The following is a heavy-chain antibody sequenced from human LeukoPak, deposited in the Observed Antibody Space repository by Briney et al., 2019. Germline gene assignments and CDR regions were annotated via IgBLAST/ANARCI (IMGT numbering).Heavy chain of an antibody. CDR2: IRYEGSSK. D-gene: IGHD3-9*01. J-gene: IGHJ4*02. CDR1: LFTLSRYG. CDR3: SGDLGPDCDILTV. V-gene: IGHV3-30*02. Sequence: PVGSLRLSCVASLFTLSRYGMHWVRQAPGKRPERVALIRYEGSSKFYADSVKARFAISRDNSENAMYLQMDSLRLEDTAPYYCSGDLGPDCDILTVWGQGTLVTVSS.